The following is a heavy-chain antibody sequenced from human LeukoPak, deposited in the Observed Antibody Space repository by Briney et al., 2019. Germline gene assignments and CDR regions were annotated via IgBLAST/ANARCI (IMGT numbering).Heavy chain of an antibody. J-gene: IGHJ5*02. CDR3: ARGDLHCSSTGCYRLGWFDP. D-gene: IGHD2-2*01. CDR1: GYTFTSYD. CDR2: MNPNSGNT. Sequence: ASVKVSCKASGYTFTSYDINWVRQATGQGLEWMGWMNPNSGNTGYAQKFQGGVTMTRNTSISTAYMELSSLRSEDTAVYYCARGDLHCSSTGCYRLGWFDPWGQGTLVTVSS. V-gene: IGHV1-8*01.